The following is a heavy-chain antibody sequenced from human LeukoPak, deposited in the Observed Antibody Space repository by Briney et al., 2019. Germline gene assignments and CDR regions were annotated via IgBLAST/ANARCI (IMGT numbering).Heavy chain of an antibody. CDR2: ISSSGSTI. CDR3: ARDYPKVAFFDY. J-gene: IGHJ4*02. D-gene: IGHD5-12*01. V-gene: IGHV3-11*01. Sequence: GGSLRLSCAASGFTFSDYYMSWTRQAPGKGLEWVSYISSSGSTIYYADSVKGRFTISRDNAKNSLYLQMNSLRAEDTAVYYCARDYPKVAFFDYWGQGTLVTVSS. CDR1: GFTFSDYY.